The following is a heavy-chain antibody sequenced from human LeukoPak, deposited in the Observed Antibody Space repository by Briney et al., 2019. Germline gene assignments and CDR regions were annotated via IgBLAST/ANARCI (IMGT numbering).Heavy chain of an antibody. Sequence: ASVKVSCTASGYTFTSYGISWVRQAPGQGLEWMGWISAYNGNTNYAQKLQGRVTMTTDTSTSTAYMELRSLRSDDTAVYYCARGRGCSSTSCDDYFDYWGQGTLVTVSS. J-gene: IGHJ4*02. V-gene: IGHV1-18*01. D-gene: IGHD2-2*01. CDR2: ISAYNGNT. CDR1: GYTFTSYG. CDR3: ARGRGCSSTSCDDYFDY.